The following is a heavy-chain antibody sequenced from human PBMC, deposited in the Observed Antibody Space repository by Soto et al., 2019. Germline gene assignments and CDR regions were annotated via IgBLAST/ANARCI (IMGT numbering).Heavy chain of an antibody. V-gene: IGHV1-18*01. CDR3: ARGYCSSTSCYLSRFRYYFDY. Sequence: QVQLVQSGAEVKKPGASVKVSCKASGYTFTSYGISWVRQAPGQGLEWMGWISAYNGNTNYAQKLQGRVTMTTDTSTSTAYMELRSLRSDDTAVYYCARGYCSSTSCYLSRFRYYFDYWGQGTLVTVSS. J-gene: IGHJ4*02. CDR1: GYTFTSYG. CDR2: ISAYNGNT. D-gene: IGHD2-2*01.